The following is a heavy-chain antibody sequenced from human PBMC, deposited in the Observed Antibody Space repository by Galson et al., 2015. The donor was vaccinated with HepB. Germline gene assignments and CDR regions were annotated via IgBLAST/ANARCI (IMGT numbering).Heavy chain of an antibody. D-gene: IGHD3-3*01. CDR2: INPSGGST. CDR3: ARRKRITIFGVEPSYYYYYMDV. Sequence: SVKVSCKASGYTFTSYYMHWVRQAPGQGLEWMGIINPSGGSTSYAQKFQGRVTMTRDTSTSTVYMELSSLRSEDTAVYYCARRKRITIFGVEPSYYYYYMDVWGKGTTVTVSS. CDR1: GYTFTSYY. V-gene: IGHV1-46*01. J-gene: IGHJ6*03.